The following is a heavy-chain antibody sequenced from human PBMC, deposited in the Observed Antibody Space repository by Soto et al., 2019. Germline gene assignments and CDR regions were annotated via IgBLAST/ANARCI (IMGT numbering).Heavy chain of an antibody. CDR2: VDSDGRDT. J-gene: IGHJ4*02. Sequence: EVQLVESGGGSVQPGGSLRLSCVASGITFTNSWMHWFRQVPGKGVVWVARVDSDGRDTSYADFVKGRFTISRDNAKTTLYLLMNSLRVEDTAMYYCGTVFEHWGQGIPVTVSS. CDR3: GTVFEH. V-gene: IGHV3-74*01. CDR1: GITFTNSW.